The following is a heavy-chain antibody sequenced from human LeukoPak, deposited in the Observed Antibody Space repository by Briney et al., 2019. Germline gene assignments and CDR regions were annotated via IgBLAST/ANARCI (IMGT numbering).Heavy chain of an antibody. J-gene: IGHJ3*02. CDR3: AGSCSSTSCPHGDRDAFDI. Sequence: PSDTLSLTCTVSGGSISSYYWSWIRQPPAKGLEGIGYIYYSGSTNYNTSLKSRVTISVDTSKNEFSLKVSSVTAADTAVYYCAGSCSSTSCPHGDRDAFDIWGQGTMVTVSS. CDR1: GGSISSYY. CDR2: IYYSGST. D-gene: IGHD2-2*01. V-gene: IGHV4-59*08.